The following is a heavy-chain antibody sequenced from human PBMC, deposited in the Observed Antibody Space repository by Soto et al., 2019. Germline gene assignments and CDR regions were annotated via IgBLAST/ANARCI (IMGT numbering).Heavy chain of an antibody. V-gene: IGHV4-61*01. CDR1: GGSVSSGSYY. CDR2: IYYSGST. CDR3: ARSGAGGTLQTDY. D-gene: IGHD1-26*01. J-gene: IGHJ4*02. Sequence: QVQLQESGPGLVKPSETLSLTCTVSGGSVSSGSYYWSWIRQPPGKGLEWIGYIYYSGSTNYNPSLKSRVTISVDPSKNQFSLKLSSVTAADTAVYYCARSGAGGTLQTDYWGQGTLVTVSS.